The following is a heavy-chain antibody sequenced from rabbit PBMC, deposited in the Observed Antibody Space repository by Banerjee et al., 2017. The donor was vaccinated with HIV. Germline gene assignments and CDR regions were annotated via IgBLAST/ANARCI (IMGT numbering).Heavy chain of an antibody. Sequence: QEQLKESGGGLVQPGGSLKLSCKASGFDFSSYYMSWVRQAPGKGLEWIACIDAGSSGTAYYANWAKGRFTISKTSSTTVTLQMTSLTAADTATYFCARDESGGRDGWNLWGPGTLVTVS. J-gene: IGHJ4*01. V-gene: IGHV1S45*01. D-gene: IGHD6-1*01. CDR1: GFDFSSYYM. CDR2: IDAGSSGTA. CDR3: ARDESGGRDGWNL.